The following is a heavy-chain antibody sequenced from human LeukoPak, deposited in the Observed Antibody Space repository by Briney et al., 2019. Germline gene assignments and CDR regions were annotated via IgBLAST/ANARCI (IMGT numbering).Heavy chain of an antibody. CDR2: IYHSGST. J-gene: IGHJ4*02. CDR1: GGSISSGGYY. V-gene: IGHV4-30-2*01. Sequence: PSQTLSLTCTVSGGSISSGGYYWSWIRQPPGKGLEWIGYIYHSGSTYYNPSLKSRVTISVDRSKNQFSLKLSSVTAADTAVYYCARAPPWGEWLVALDYWGQGTLVTVSS. D-gene: IGHD6-19*01. CDR3: ARAPPWGEWLVALDY.